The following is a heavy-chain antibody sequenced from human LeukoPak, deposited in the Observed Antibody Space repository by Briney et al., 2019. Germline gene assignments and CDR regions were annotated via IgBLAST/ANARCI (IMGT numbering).Heavy chain of an antibody. CDR1: GFTFNSFG. CDR2: ISYDGSNK. D-gene: IGHD2-2*01. CDR3: ARGSQRGAAANYYGMDV. J-gene: IGHJ6*02. V-gene: IGHV3-30*03. Sequence: GRSLRLSCAASGFTFNSFGMHWVRQAPGKGLEWVAVISYDGSNKYFADSVKGRFTISRDNAKNTLYLQMNSLRAEDTAVYHCARGSQRGAAANYYGMDVWGQGTTVTVSS.